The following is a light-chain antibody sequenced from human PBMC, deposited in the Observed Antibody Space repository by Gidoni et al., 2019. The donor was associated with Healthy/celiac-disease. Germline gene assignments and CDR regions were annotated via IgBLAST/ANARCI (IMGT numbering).Light chain of an antibody. J-gene: IGKJ4*01. V-gene: IGKV3-20*01. CDR2: GAS. Sequence: ESVLTQSPGTLSLSPGERATLSCRASQSVSSSYLAWYQQKPGQAPRLLIYGASSRATGIPDRFSGSGSGTDFILTISRLEPEDFAVYYCQQYGSSPLTFGGXTKVEIK. CDR1: QSVSSSY. CDR3: QQYGSSPLT.